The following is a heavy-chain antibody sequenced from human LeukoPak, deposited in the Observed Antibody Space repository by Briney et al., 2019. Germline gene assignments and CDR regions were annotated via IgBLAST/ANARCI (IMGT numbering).Heavy chain of an antibody. D-gene: IGHD3-10*01. J-gene: IGHJ4*02. V-gene: IGHV3-30*18. CDR3: AKEASKHYYGSGSYSMILDY. Sequence: HGGSLRLSCAASGFTFSNYGMHWVRQAPGKGLEWVAVISYDGSNKYYADSVKGRFTISRDNSKNTLYLQMNSLRAEDTAVYYCAKEASKHYYGSGSYSMILDYWGQGTLVTVSS. CDR2: ISYDGSNK. CDR1: GFTFSNYG.